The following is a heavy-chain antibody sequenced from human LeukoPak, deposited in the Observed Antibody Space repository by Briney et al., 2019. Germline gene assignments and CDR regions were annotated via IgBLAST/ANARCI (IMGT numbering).Heavy chain of an antibody. V-gene: IGHV3-30*18. J-gene: IGHJ4*02. Sequence: PGRSLRLSCAASGFTFSSYGMHWVRQAPGKGLGWVAVISYDGSNKYYADAVKGRFTISRDNSKNTLYLQMNRLRAEDTAVYYWAKVGGGYDSSGYYGFDYWGQGTLVTVSS. CDR2: ISYDGSNK. CDR1: GFTFSSYG. CDR3: AKVGGGYDSSGYYGFDY. D-gene: IGHD3-22*01.